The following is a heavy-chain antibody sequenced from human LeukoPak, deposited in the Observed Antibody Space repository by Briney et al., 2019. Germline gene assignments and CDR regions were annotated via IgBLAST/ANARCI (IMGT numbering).Heavy chain of an antibody. CDR2: INGSGGST. J-gene: IGHJ5*02. Sequence: GGSLRLSCAASGFTFGSYAMSWVRQAPGKVLEWVSDINGSGGSTYYTDSVKGRFTISRDNSKNTLYLQMNSLRAEDTAIYYCAKKYSTGLDPWGQGTLVTVSS. CDR3: AKKYSTGLDP. V-gene: IGHV3-23*01. CDR1: GFTFGSYA. D-gene: IGHD1-26*01.